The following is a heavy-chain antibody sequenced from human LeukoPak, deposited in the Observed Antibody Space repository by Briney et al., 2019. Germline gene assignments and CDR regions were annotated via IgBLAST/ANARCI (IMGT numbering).Heavy chain of an antibody. V-gene: IGHV3-11*04. CDR2: ISSSGSTI. D-gene: IGHD1-14*01. CDR1: GFTFSDYY. J-gene: IGHJ3*02. CDR3: AKVRIEGAFDI. Sequence: GGSLRLSCAASGFTFSDYYMSWIRQAPGKGLEWVSYISSSGSTIYYADSVKGRFTISRDNAKNSLYLQMNSLRAEDTAVYYCAKVRIEGAFDIWGQGTMVTVSS.